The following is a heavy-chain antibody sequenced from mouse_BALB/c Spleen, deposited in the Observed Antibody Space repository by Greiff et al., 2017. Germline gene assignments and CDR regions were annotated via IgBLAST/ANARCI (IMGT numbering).Heavy chain of an antibody. Sequence: VKLQESGPGLVAPSQSLSITCTVSGFSLTSYGVHWVRQPPGKGLEWLGVIWAGGSTNYNSALMSRLSISKDNSKSQVFLKMNSLQTDDTAMYYCARDRPGYAMDYWGQGTSVTVSS. CDR3: ARDRPGYAMDY. CDR1: GFSLTSYG. J-gene: IGHJ4*01. V-gene: IGHV2-9*02. CDR2: IWAGGST.